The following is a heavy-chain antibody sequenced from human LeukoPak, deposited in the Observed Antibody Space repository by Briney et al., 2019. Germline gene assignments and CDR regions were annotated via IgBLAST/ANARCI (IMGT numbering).Heavy chain of an antibody. V-gene: IGHV4-59*01. J-gene: IGHJ4*02. CDR1: GASISIYY. D-gene: IGHD5-12*01. CDR2: IYYSGSI. CDR3: ARGPYSGYTLRPLDY. Sequence: PAETLSLTCTVSGASISIYYWRWIRQSPGKGLEWIGHIYYSGSIKYNPSLKSRVTIALDTSKNQFSLKLTSVIAADTAVYYCARGPYSGYTLRPLDYWGQGTLVTVSS.